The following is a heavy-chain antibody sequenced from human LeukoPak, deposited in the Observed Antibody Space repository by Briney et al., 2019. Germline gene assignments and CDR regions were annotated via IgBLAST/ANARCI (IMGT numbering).Heavy chain of an antibody. Sequence: PGGSLRLSCAASGFTFSSYWMHWVRQAPGKGLVWVSRIKSDGSTTNYAGSVKGRFTISRDNAENTLYLQMNSLRVEDTAVYYCTRRVSTTRWFDPWGQGTLVTVSS. CDR3: TRRVSTTRWFDP. V-gene: IGHV3-74*01. CDR1: GFTFSSYW. CDR2: IKSDGSTT. D-gene: IGHD2-15*01. J-gene: IGHJ5*02.